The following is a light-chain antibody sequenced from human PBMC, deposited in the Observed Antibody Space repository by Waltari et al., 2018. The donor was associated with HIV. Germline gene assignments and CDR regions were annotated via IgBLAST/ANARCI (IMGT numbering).Light chain of an antibody. CDR3: SSYTSSSPYA. J-gene: IGLJ1*01. CDR1: SSDVGGYNY. Sequence: QSALTQPASVSGSPGQSITIPCTGTSSDVGGYNYVSWYQQHPGKAPKLMIYDVSNRPSGVSNRFSGSKSDNTASLTISGLQAEDEADYYCSSYTSSSPYAFGTGTKVTVL. CDR2: DVS. V-gene: IGLV2-14*03.